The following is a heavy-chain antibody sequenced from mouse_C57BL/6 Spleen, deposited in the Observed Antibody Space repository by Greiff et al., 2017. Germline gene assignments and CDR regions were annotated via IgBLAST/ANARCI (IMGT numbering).Heavy chain of an antibody. V-gene: IGHV5-9-1*02. J-gene: IGHJ1*03. Sequence: EVKLMESGEGLVKPGGSLKLSCAASGFTFSSYAMSWVRQTPEKRLEWVAYISSGGDYIYYADTVKGRFTISRDNARNTLYLQMSSLKSEDTAMYYWTREGDSWYFDVWCTGTTVTVSS. CDR3: TREGDSWYFDV. CDR2: ISSGGDYI. CDR1: GFTFSSYA.